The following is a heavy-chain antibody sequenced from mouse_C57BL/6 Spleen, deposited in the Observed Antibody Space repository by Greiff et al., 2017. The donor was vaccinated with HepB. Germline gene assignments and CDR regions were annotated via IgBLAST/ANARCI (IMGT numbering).Heavy chain of an antibody. CDR2: ISYDGSN. D-gene: IGHD1-1*01. J-gene: IGHJ2*01. Sequence: EVQLQQSGPGLVKPSQSLSLTCSVTGYSITSGYYWNWIRQFPGNKLEWMGYISYDGSNNYNPSLKNRISITRDTSKNQFFLKLNSVTTEDTATYYCARDRSYGNSYPVFDYWGQGTTLTVSS. V-gene: IGHV3-6*01. CDR3: ARDRSYGNSYPVFDY. CDR1: GYSITSGYY.